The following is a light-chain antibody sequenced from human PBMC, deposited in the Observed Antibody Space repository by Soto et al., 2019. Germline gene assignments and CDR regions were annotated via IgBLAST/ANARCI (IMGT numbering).Light chain of an antibody. V-gene: IGKV3-20*01. CDR1: QSVSSSY. J-gene: IGKJ1*01. CDR3: QQYGSSPTWT. Sequence: EIVLTQSPGTLSLSPGERATLSCRASQSVSSSYLAWYQQKPGQAPRLLIYGASSRATGIPARFSGSGSGTAFTLTIRILEPEDFAVYYCQQYGSSPTWTFGQGTKVEIK. CDR2: GAS.